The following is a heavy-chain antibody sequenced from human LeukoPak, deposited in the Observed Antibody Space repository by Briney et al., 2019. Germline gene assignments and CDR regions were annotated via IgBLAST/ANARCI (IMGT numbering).Heavy chain of an antibody. CDR2: IYYSGST. CDR1: GGSISSYY. J-gene: IGHJ4*02. D-gene: IGHD1-1*01. CDR3: ARDRGTWNDDGFDY. V-gene: IGHV4-59*12. Sequence: SETLSLTCTVSGGSISSYYWGWIRQPPGEGLEWIGYIYYSGSTNYNPSLKSRVTMSVDTSKNQFSLKLSSVTAADTAVYYCARDRGTWNDDGFDYWGQGTLVTVSS.